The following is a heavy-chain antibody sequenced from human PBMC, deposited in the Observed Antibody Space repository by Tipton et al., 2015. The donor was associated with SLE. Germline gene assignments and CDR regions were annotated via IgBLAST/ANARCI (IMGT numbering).Heavy chain of an antibody. J-gene: IGHJ4*02. CDR1: GGSFSGYY. CDR2: IYYSGST. CDR3: ARSLSSSWYNS. Sequence: TLSLTCAVYGGSFSGYYWSWIRQPPGKGLEWIGYIYYSGSTNYNPSLKSRVTISVDTSKNQFSLKLSSVTAADTAVYYCARSLSSSWYNSWGQGTLVTVSS. D-gene: IGHD6-13*01. V-gene: IGHV4-59*07.